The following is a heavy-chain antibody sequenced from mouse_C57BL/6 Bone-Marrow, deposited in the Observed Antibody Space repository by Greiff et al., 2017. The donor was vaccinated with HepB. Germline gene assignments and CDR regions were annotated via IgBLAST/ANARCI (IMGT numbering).Heavy chain of an antibody. V-gene: IGHV1-50*01. CDR1: GYTFTSYW. CDR2: IDPSDSYT. J-gene: IGHJ2*01. D-gene: IGHD2-4*01. Sequence: VQLQQPGAELVKPGASVKLSCKASGYTFTSYWMQWVNQRPGQGLEWIGEIDPSDSYTNYNQKFKGKATLTVDTSSSTAYMQLSSLTSEDSAVYYCAREGYDYDYFDDWGKGTTLTVSS. CDR3: AREGYDYDYFDD.